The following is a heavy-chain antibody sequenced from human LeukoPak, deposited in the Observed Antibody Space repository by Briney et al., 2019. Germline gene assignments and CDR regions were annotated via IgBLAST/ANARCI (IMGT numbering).Heavy chain of an antibody. CDR2: IYPGDSDT. D-gene: IGHD3-9*01. CDR1: GYSFTSYW. J-gene: IGHJ3*02. Sequence: GESLKISCKGSGYSFTSYWIGWVRQMPGKGLEWMGIIYPGDSDTRYSPSFQGPVTISADKSISTAYLQWSSLKASDTAMYYCARLGYDILTRVDQIDAFDIWGQGTMVTVSS. V-gene: IGHV5-51*01. CDR3: ARLGYDILTRVDQIDAFDI.